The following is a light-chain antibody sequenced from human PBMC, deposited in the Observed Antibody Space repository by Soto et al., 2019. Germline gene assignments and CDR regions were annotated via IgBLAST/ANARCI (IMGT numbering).Light chain of an antibody. CDR2: DVT. J-gene: IGLJ2*01. Sequence: QSALTQPASVSGSPGQSITISCTGTSSDVGAYNYVSWYQLPPGKAPKLMIYDVTYRPSGVSNRFSGSKSGNTASLTISGLQAEDEAGYYCISYTTSSTLVFGGGTQLTVL. CDR1: SSDVGAYNY. CDR3: ISYTTSSTLV. V-gene: IGLV2-14*03.